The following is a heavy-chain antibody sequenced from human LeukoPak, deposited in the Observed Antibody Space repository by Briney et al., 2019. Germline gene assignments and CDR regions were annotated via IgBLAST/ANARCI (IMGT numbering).Heavy chain of an antibody. D-gene: IGHD6-13*01. Sequence: SETLSLTCTVSGVSISSYYWSWIRQPPGKGLEWIGYIYTSGSTNYNPSLKSRVTISVDTSKNQFSLKLSSVTAADTAVYYCARQGGSSWQNYYYYMDVWGKGTTVTVSS. CDR3: ARQGGSSWQNYYYYMDV. V-gene: IGHV4-4*09. CDR1: GVSISSYY. CDR2: IYTSGST. J-gene: IGHJ6*03.